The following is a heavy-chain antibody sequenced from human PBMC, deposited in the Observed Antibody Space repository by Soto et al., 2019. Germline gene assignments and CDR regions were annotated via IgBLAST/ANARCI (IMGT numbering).Heavy chain of an antibody. J-gene: IGHJ1*01. CDR3: AKGVPGIAVAGTGYFQH. Sequence: VQLLESGGGLVQPGGSLRRSCAASGFTFSSYAMSWVRQAPGKGLEWVSGISGSGDSTYYADSVKGRFTIYRENSKNMLYLQMNSLRADGTAVYYCAKGVPGIAVAGTGYFQHWGQGSLVTVSS. CDR1: GFTFSSYA. V-gene: IGHV3-23*01. CDR2: ISGSGDST. D-gene: IGHD6-19*01.